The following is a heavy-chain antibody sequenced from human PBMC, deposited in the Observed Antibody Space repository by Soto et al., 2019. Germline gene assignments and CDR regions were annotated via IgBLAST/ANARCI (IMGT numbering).Heavy chain of an antibody. D-gene: IGHD1-26*01. CDR3: ARERQWKPLPY. V-gene: IGHV1-18*01. CDR2: ISGYNANT. Sequence: ASVKVSCKAPGYTFTSYAISWVRQAPGQGLEWMGWISGYNANTIYAQKFEGRVTMTKDTNTAYMELRNLRFDDTAVYFCARERQWKPLPYWGQGPPVTVSS. J-gene: IGHJ4*02. CDR1: GYTFTSYA.